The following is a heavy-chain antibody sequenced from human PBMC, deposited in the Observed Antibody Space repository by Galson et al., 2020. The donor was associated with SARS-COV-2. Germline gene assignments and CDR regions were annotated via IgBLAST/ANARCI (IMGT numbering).Heavy chain of an antibody. CDR2: IWYDGSNK. D-gene: IGHD2-15*01. Sequence: GESLKLSCAASGFTFSSYGMHWVRQAPGKGLDWVAVIWYDGSNKYYADSVKGRFTISRDNSKNTLYLQMNSLRAEDTAVYYCARRVGGYYGMDVWGQGTTVTVSS. CDR3: ARRVGGYYGMDV. CDR1: GFTFSSYG. V-gene: IGHV3-33*01. J-gene: IGHJ6*02.